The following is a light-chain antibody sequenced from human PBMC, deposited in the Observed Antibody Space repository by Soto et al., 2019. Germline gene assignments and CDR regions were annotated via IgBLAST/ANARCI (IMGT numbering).Light chain of an antibody. CDR1: QPIGTS. Sequence: DIQMTQSPSSLSASVGDSVTVTCRASQPIGTSLHWYQQRAGKAPKVLISSASRLQSGGSSRFSGSGSGTHFTLTISSLRPEDSATYYCLQGYNTFWTFGQGTKVESK. V-gene: IGKV1-39*01. CDR3: LQGYNTFWT. J-gene: IGKJ1*01. CDR2: SAS.